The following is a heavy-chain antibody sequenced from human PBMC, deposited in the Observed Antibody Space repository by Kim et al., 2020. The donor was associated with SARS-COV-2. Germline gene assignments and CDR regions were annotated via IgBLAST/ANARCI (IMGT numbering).Heavy chain of an antibody. D-gene: IGHD1-1*01. J-gene: IGHJ6*02. Sequence: SAASVKGRFTISRDNSKNTLYLQMNSLRAEDTAVYYCAKMGTGTYYGMDVWGQGTTVTVSS. CDR3: AKMGTGTYYGMDV. V-gene: IGHV3-23*01.